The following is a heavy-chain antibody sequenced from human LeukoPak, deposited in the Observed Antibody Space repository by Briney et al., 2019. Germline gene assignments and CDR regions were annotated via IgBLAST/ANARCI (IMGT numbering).Heavy chain of an antibody. Sequence: PGGSLRLSCAASGFTFSTYNMNWVRQAPGKGLEWVSSISGSSSYIYYADSVKGRFTISRDNAKNSLYLQMNSLRAEDMALYYCAKDPGATLLVTRGAYFDYWGQGTLVTVSS. D-gene: IGHD3-9*01. V-gene: IGHV3-21*04. CDR3: AKDPGATLLVTRGAYFDY. J-gene: IGHJ4*02. CDR2: ISGSSSYI. CDR1: GFTFSTYN.